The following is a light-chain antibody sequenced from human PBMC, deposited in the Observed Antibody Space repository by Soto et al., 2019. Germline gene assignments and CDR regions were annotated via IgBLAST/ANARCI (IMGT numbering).Light chain of an antibody. Sequence: EIVLTQSPGTLSLSPGERATLSCRASHSVSSSSLAWYQQNPGRAPRLLIYEASSRATGIPDRFSGSGSGTDFTLTISRLEPEDFAVYYCQQYRTFGQGTKVDIK. CDR3: QQYRT. CDR1: HSVSSSS. V-gene: IGKV3-20*01. CDR2: EAS. J-gene: IGKJ1*01.